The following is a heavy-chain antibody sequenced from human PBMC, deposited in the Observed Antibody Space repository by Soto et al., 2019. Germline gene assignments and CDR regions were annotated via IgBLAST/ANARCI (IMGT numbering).Heavy chain of an antibody. V-gene: IGHV1-69*02. J-gene: IGHJ4*02. Sequence: QVQLVQSGAEVKKPGSSVRVSCTASGDTFNFYTISWVRQVPGQVPEWMGRIIPMLGMSNYAQRFQGRVTIMADKSTSTVYMNMSGLTSEDTAVYYCATNYGSESTHFDYWGQGTLVTVSS. CDR2: IIPMLGMS. CDR3: ATNYGSESTHFDY. CDR1: GDTFNFYT. D-gene: IGHD3-10*01.